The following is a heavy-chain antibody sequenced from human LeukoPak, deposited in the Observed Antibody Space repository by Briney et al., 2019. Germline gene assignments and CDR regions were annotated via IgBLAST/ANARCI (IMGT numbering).Heavy chain of an antibody. CDR3: AREATGYYDSSGYLFDY. D-gene: IGHD3-22*01. Sequence: GGSLRLSCAASGFDFSSYSINWVRQAPGKGLEGVSYISTSSSTIYYSNSVKGRFTISRDNARNSLYLQMNSLRAEDTAVYYCAREATGYYDSSGYLFDYWGQGTLVTVSS. J-gene: IGHJ4*02. CDR2: ISTSSSTI. CDR1: GFDFSSYS. V-gene: IGHV3-48*04.